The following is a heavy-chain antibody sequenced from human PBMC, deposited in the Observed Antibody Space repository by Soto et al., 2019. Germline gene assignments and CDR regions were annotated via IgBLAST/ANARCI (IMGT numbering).Heavy chain of an antibody. CDR1: GGTFSSHS. J-gene: IGHJ4*02. CDR2: IDHGGST. D-gene: IGHD1-26*01. Sequence: QVQLQQWGAGLLKPSETLSLTCAIYGGTFSSHSRSWVRQPPGKGLEWIGEIDHGGSTNYNPSLMSRVTISGDTSKNQFSLELRSLTAADTGVYYCAAYDVGAIIQDYWGQGTRVTVSS. V-gene: IGHV4-34*08. CDR3: AAYDVGAIIQDY.